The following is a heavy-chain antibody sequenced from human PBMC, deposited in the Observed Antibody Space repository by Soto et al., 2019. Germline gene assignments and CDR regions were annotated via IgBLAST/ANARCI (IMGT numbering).Heavy chain of an antibody. CDR2: IYWDDDK. CDR3: AHSSRGFPSFDY. Sequence: QITLKESGPPLVKPTQTLTLTCTFSGFSLSTSGVGVGWIRQPPGKALEWLALIYWDDDKRYSPSLKSRLTITKDTSKNQVVLTMTNMDPVDTATYFCAHSSRGFPSFDYWGQGTLVTVSS. J-gene: IGHJ4*02. D-gene: IGHD5-12*01. CDR1: GFSLSTSGVG. V-gene: IGHV2-5*02.